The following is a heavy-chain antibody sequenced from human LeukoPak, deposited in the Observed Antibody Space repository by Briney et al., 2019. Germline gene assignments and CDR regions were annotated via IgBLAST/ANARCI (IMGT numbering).Heavy chain of an antibody. D-gene: IGHD6-6*01. CDR3: AGGAARPYGDY. J-gene: IGHJ4*02. Sequence: WMGWISAYNGNTNYAQKLQGRVTMTTDPSTSTAYMELRSLRSDDTAVYYCAGGAARPYGDYWGQGTLVTVSS. CDR2: ISAYNGNT. V-gene: IGHV1-18*01.